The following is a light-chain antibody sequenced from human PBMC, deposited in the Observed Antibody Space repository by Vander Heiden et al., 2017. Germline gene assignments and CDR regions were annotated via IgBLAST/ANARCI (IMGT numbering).Light chain of an antibody. CDR1: SSDVGGYTY. CDR2: EVS. J-gene: IGLJ2*01. CDR3: SSYTSSRNVV. Sequence: QPALTQPASVSGSPRQSIPIYCTGTSSDVGGYTYVSWYQQHPGKAPELMIYEVSNRPSGVSNRFSGSKSGNTASLTISGLQAEDEADYYCSSYTSSRNVVFGGGTKLTVL. V-gene: IGLV2-14*01.